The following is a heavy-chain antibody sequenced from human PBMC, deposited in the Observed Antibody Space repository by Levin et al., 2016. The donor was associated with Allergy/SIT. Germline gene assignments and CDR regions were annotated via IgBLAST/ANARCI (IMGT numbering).Heavy chain of an antibody. J-gene: IGHJ6*03. CDR1: GFPLSNARMG. Sequence: SGPTLVKPTETLTLTCTVSGFPLSNARMGVSWIRQPPGKALEWLAHIFSNDEKSYSTSLKSRLTISKDTSKSQVVLTMTNMDPVDTATYYCARIGYYDFWSGYYTDYYYYYMDVWGKGTTVTVSS. CDR2: IFSNDEK. CDR3: ARIGYYDFWSGYYTDYYYYYMDV. D-gene: IGHD3-3*01. V-gene: IGHV2-26*01.